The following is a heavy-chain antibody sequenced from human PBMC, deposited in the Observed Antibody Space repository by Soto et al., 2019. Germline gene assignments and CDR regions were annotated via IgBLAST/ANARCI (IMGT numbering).Heavy chain of an antibody. J-gene: IGHJ6*02. V-gene: IGHV1-18*01. Sequence: QVQLVQSGAEVKKPGASVKVSCKASGYTFTSYGISWVRQAPGQGLEWMGWISAYNGNTNYAQKLQDRVTMTTDTCTSTAYMELRSLRSDDTAVYYCASLQRTYYYYGMDVWGQGTTVTVSS. D-gene: IGHD6-25*01. CDR1: GYTFTSYG. CDR2: ISAYNGNT. CDR3: ASLQRTYYYYGMDV.